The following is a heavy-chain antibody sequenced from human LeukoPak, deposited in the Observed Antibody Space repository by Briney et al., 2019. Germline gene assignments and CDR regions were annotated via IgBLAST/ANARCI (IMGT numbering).Heavy chain of an antibody. CDR2: VSGSGGST. CDR1: GFTFSSYA. J-gene: IGHJ4*02. D-gene: IGHD2-21*02. CDR3: AKGAHIVVVTAILDY. Sequence: GGSLRLSCAASGFTFSSYAMSWVRQAPGKGLEWVSAVSGSGGSTYYADSVKGRFTISRDNSKNTLYLQMNSLRAEDTAVYYCAKGAHIVVVTAILDYWGQGTLVTVSS. V-gene: IGHV3-23*01.